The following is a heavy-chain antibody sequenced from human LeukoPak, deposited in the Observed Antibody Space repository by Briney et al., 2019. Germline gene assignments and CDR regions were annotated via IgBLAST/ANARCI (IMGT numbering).Heavy chain of an antibody. D-gene: IGHD2-15*01. CDR3: AKMKSGWVVAASDY. V-gene: IGHV3-23*01. CDR1: GFSFSRYS. J-gene: IGHJ4*02. CDR2: ISSSGDST. Sequence: GGSLRLSCVASGFSFSRYSMNWVRQAPGKGLEWVSVISSSGDSTYYADSVKGRFTMSRDSSKNTLYLQTKSLRADDTAVYYCAKMKSGWVVAASDYWGQGTLVTVSS.